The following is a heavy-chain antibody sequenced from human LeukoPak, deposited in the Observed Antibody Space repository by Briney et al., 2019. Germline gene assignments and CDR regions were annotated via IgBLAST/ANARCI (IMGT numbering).Heavy chain of an antibody. Sequence: GGSLRLSCAASGFTFSTYNMNWVRQAPGKGLEWVSYISSSGSTIYYADSVKGRFTISRDNAKNSLYLQMNSLRAEDTAVYYCARDTGSSSPIDYWGQGTLVTVSS. V-gene: IGHV3-48*04. CDR3: ARDTGSSSPIDY. CDR1: GFTFSTYN. J-gene: IGHJ4*02. D-gene: IGHD6-6*01. CDR2: ISSSGSTI.